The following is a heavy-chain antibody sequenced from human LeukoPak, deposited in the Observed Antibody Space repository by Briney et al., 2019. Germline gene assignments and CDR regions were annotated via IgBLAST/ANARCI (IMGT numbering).Heavy chain of an antibody. J-gene: IGHJ4*02. V-gene: IGHV3-23*01. D-gene: IGHD3-10*01. CDR2: ISGSGGST. CDR1: GFTFSSYA. Sequence: PGGSLRLSCAASGFTFSSYAMSWVRQAPGKGLEWVSAISGSGGSTYYADSVKGRFTISRDNSKNTLYLQMNSLRAEDTAVYYCAKAYGSGDIYLYYFDYWGQGTLVTVSS. CDR3: AKAYGSGDIYLYYFDY.